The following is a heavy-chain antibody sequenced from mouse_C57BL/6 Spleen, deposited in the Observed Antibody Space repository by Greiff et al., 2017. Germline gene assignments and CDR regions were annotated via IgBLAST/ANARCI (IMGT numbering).Heavy chain of an antibody. CDR2: IYPRSGNT. V-gene: IGHV1-81*01. CDR3: ARYYGSREDYCDY. CDR1: GYTFTSYG. Sequence: QVQLQQSGAELARPGASVKLSCKASGYTFTSYGISWVKQRTGQGLEWIGEIYPRSGNTYYNEKFKGKATLTADKSSSTAYMELRSLTSEDSAVYFCARYYGSREDYCDYWGQGTTLTVSS. D-gene: IGHD1-1*01. J-gene: IGHJ2*01.